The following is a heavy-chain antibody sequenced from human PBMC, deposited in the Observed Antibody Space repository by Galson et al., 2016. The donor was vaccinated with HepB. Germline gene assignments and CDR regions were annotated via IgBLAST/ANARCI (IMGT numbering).Heavy chain of an antibody. D-gene: IGHD4-23*01. CDR3: VRDLSVVPTTAYNWFDP. V-gene: IGHV3-23*01. CDR2: VVGTGGKT. Sequence: SLRLSCAASGFTFSSYAMTWVRQAPGEGLEWVSAVVGTGGKTYYADSVKGRFTISRDNAKNTLYLQMNSLRADDTAVYFCVRDLSVVPTTAYNWFDPWGRGTLVTVSS. CDR1: GFTFSSYA. J-gene: IGHJ5*02.